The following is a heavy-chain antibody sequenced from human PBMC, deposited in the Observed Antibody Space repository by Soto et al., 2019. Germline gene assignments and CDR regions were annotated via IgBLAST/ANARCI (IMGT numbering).Heavy chain of an antibody. J-gene: IGHJ3*02. D-gene: IGHD2-15*01. CDR1: GGFISTYY. V-gene: IGHV4-59*08. CDR3: ARHLGYCSGGSCYGLPGFDI. CDR2: IYYSGST. Sequence: SETLSLTCTVSGGFISTYYWSWIRQPPGKGLEWIGYIYYSGSTNYNPSLKSRVAISVDTSKSQFSLKLSSVTAADTAVYYCARHLGYCSGGSCYGLPGFDIWGQGTMVTVSS.